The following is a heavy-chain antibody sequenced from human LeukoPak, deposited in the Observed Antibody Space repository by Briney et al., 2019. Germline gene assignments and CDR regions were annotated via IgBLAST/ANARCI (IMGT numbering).Heavy chain of an antibody. CDR3: ARTRGGITMIVVVISGVDY. Sequence: QPGGSLRLSCAASGFTFSSYAMSWVRQAPGKGLECVSAISGSGGSTYYADSVKGRFTISRDNSKNTLYLQMNSLRAEDTAVYYCARTRGGITMIVVVISGVDYWGQGTLVTVSS. V-gene: IGHV3-23*01. CDR1: GFTFSSYA. D-gene: IGHD3-22*01. J-gene: IGHJ4*02. CDR2: ISGSGGST.